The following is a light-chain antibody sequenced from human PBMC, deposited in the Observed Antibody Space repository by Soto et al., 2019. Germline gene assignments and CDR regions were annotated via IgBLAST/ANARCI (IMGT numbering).Light chain of an antibody. CDR2: AAS. CDR3: QKYDTAPQT. CDR1: QGIIYY. V-gene: IGKV1-27*01. Sequence: DIQMTQSPSSLSASVGDTVTITCRASQGIIYYLAWYQQRPGKVPKLLIYAASTLQTGVPSRFSGSGAGTDFTLTISSLQPEDVATYYCQKYDTAPQTFGQGTRVEI. J-gene: IGKJ1*01.